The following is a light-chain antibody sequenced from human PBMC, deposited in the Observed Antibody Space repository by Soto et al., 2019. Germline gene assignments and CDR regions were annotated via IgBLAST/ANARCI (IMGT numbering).Light chain of an antibody. V-gene: IGLV4-69*01. CDR3: QPWGTGIQV. Sequence: QLVLTQSPSASASLGASVKLTCTLSSGHSSYAIAWHQQQPEKGPRYFMKLNSDGSHSKGDGIPYRFSGSSSGAERYLTISSLQSEDEADYYCQPWGTGIQVFGGGTKVTVL. CDR1: SGHSSYA. J-gene: IGLJ2*01. CDR2: LNSDGSH.